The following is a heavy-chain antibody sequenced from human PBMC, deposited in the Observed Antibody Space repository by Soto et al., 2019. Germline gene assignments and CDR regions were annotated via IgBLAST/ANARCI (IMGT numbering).Heavy chain of an antibody. V-gene: IGHV3-23*01. J-gene: IGHJ4*02. CDR2: ISGSGANT. Sequence: GGSLRLSCVASGFTFSTYAMSWVRQAPGKGLEWVSAISGSGANTHYADSVKGRFTISRDNSRNTLYLQMTSLRVEDTAVYYCAKADSGWYGSLYWGQGALVTVSS. D-gene: IGHD6-19*01. CDR1: GFTFSTYA. CDR3: AKADSGWYGSLY.